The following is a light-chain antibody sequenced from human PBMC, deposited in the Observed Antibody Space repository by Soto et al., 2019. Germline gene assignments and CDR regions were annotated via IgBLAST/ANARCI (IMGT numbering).Light chain of an antibody. V-gene: IGKV1-12*01. CDR1: QGITYW. CDR2: AAS. CDR3: QQANSFPLT. Sequence: DIQMTQSPSSMSASLGGRVTITCRASQGITYWLAWYQQRPGRAPKCLIYAASILESGVPSRFTGSGSGTNFTLTINDLQPEDFATYFCQQANSFPLTFGQGTRLEIK. J-gene: IGKJ5*01.